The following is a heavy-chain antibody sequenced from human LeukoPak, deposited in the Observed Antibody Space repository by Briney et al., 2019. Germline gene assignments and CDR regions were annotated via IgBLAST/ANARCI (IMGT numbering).Heavy chain of an antibody. CDR2: ISGSGGST. CDR1: GFTFSSYA. CDR3: AKDLYHYDSSGPDPSFDY. J-gene: IGHJ4*02. D-gene: IGHD3-22*01. Sequence: PGGSLRLSCAASGFTFSSYAMSWVRQAPGKGLEWVSAISGSGGSTYYADSVKGRFTISRDNSKNTLYLQMNSLRAEDTAVYYCAKDLYHYDSSGPDPSFDYWGQGTLVTVSS. V-gene: IGHV3-23*01.